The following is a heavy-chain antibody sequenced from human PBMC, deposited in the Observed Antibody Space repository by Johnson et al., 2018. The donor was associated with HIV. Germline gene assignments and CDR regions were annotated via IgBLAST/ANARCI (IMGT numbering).Heavy chain of an antibody. Sequence: QVQLVESGGGVVQPGKSLTLSCVVSGLDFSNFGIHWVRQAPGKGPEWVAVISFDGNLKKYADSVKGRFTISRDNSKNTLYLQMNSLRAEDTAVYYCAKDLSSGWYHAFDIWGQGTMVTVSS. CDR1: GLDFSNFG. CDR2: ISFDGNLK. V-gene: IGHV3-30*18. D-gene: IGHD6-19*01. J-gene: IGHJ3*02. CDR3: AKDLSSGWYHAFDI.